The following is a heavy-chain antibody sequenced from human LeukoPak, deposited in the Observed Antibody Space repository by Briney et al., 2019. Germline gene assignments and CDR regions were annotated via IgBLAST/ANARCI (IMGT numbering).Heavy chain of an antibody. Sequence: GGSPRLSCAASGFSFSAYWMTWVRQAPGTGLEWVANINPAGTETYYVDPVKGRFTISRDNVKNLLYLQMNSLGAEDTAVYYCARFGYVAAVDLWGQGTLVSVSS. V-gene: IGHV3-7*01. J-gene: IGHJ4*02. CDR2: INPAGTET. CDR1: GFSFSAYW. CDR3: ARFGYVAAVDL. D-gene: IGHD2-15*01.